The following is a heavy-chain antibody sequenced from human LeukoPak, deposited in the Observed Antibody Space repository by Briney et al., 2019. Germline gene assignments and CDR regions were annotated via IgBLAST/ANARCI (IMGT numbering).Heavy chain of an antibody. D-gene: IGHD3-22*01. CDR2: ISDSGST. CDR1: GGSLSTHH. V-gene: IGHV4-59*11. J-gene: IGHJ4*02. CDR3: ARGYDSSAYYPFNY. Sequence: SETLSLTCVVSGGSLSTHHWSWIRQSPGRGLEWIGYISDSGSTNYNLSLKSRVTISADTSKNQFSLMLSSVTAADTAVYYCARGYDSSAYYPFNYWGQGTLVTVSS.